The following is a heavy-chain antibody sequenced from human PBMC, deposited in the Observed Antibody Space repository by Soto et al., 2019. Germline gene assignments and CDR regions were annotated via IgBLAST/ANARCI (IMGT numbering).Heavy chain of an antibody. Sequence: EVQLLESGGGLVRPGGSLRLSCAASGFTFSIYAMNWVRQAPGKGLEGVSVISGSGGSAYYADSVQGRFTISRDNSKNTLYLQMNSLRAEDTAIYYCVREGSGWYSRGSFDFWGRGTMVTVSS. CDR3: VREGSGWYSRGSFDF. CDR1: GFTFSIYA. J-gene: IGHJ3*01. D-gene: IGHD6-19*01. V-gene: IGHV3-23*01. CDR2: ISGSGGSA.